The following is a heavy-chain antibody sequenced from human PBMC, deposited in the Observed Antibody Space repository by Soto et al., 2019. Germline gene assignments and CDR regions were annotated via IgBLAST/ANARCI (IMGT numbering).Heavy chain of an antibody. Sequence: XASLSLPCTVSGGSISSGSFYWGWIRQPPGKGLEWIGTLFYGGSASYNPSLKSRVTISADTSKNQFSLKLRSVTAADTAVYYCARLRYCSNVSSNILSYYFDYWGQGTLVTVSS. CDR3: ARLRYCSNVSSNILSYYFDY. V-gene: IGHV4-39*01. CDR1: GGSISSGSFY. J-gene: IGHJ4*02. CDR2: LFYGGSA. D-gene: IGHD2-8*01.